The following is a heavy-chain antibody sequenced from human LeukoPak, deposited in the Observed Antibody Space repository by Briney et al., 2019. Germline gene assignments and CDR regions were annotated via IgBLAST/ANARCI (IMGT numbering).Heavy chain of an antibody. CDR3: PRGVLARGSSGWYFDY. CDR1: RFTFSSYA. CDR2: ISSNGGST. D-gene: IGHD6-19*01. V-gene: IGHV3-64*01. J-gene: IGHJ4*02. Sequence: GGSLRLSCAASRFTFSSYAMHWVRQAPGKGLEYVSAISSNGGSTYYANSVKGRFTISRDNSKNTLYLQMGSLRAEDMAVYYCPRGVLARGSSGWYFDYWGQGTLVTVSS.